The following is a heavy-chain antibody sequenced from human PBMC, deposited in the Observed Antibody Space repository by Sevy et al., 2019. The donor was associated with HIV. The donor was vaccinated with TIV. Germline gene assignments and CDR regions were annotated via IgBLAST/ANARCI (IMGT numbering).Heavy chain of an antibody. CDR2: ISWNSGSI. CDR1: GFTFDDYA. J-gene: IGHJ6*03. D-gene: IGHD4-4*01. Sequence: GGSLRLSCAASGFTFDDYAMHWVRQAPGKGLEWVSGISWNSGSIGYADSVKGRFTISRDNAKNSLYLQMNTLRAEDTALYYCANDSVVTTAAYYYYMDVWGKGTTVTVSS. CDR3: ANDSVVTTAAYYYYMDV. V-gene: IGHV3-9*01.